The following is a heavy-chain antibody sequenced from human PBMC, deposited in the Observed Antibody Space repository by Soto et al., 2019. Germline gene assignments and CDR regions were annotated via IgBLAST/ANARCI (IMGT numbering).Heavy chain of an antibody. CDR3: ASVYLYYG. CDR1: GGSVSGYY. J-gene: IGHJ6*01. V-gene: IGHV4-34*01. Sequence: SGALALTWAVYGGSVSGYYWGWIRQPPGKGLEWIGEINHSGSTNYNPSLKSRVTISVDTSKNQFSLKLSSVTAADTAVYYCASVYLYYG. CDR2: INHSGST.